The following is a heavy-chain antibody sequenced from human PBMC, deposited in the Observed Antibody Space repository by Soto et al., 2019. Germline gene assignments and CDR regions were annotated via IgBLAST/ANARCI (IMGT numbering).Heavy chain of an antibody. Sequence: GGSLRLSCAASGFTFSSYALNWVRQAPGKRLDWVSSISGGSTCIYHADSVKGRFTISRDNAKNSLYLQMKSLRAEDTAVYYCARYYYGMDVWGQGTTVTVSS. CDR3: ARYYYGMDV. CDR2: ISGGSTCI. J-gene: IGHJ6*02. V-gene: IGHV3-21*04. CDR1: GFTFSSYA.